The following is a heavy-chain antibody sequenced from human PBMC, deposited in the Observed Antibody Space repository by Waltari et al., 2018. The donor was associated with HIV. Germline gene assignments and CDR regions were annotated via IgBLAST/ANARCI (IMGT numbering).Heavy chain of an antibody. CDR1: GFTFSSYE. D-gene: IGHD2-21*02. CDR2: ISSSGSNI. V-gene: IGHV3-48*03. J-gene: IGHJ4*02. Sequence: EVQLVESGGGLVQPGGSLRLSCAASGFTFSSYEMNWVRQAPGKGLEWVSYISSSGSNIYYADSVKGRFTISRDNAKNSLYLQMNSLRAEDTAVYYCARRLGVTPPDYWGQGILVTVSS. CDR3: ARRLGVTPPDY.